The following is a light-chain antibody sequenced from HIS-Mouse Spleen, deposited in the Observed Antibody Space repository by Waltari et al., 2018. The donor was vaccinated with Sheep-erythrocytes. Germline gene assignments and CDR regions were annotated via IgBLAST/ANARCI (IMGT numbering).Light chain of an antibody. Sequence: QSALTHPASVSGSPGQSITLSCTGTTSDFGSYNLVPWYQQHPCKAPKLMIYEGSKRPSGVSNRFSGSKSGNTASLTISGLQAEDEADYYCCSYAGSSTWVFGGGTKLTVL. V-gene: IGLV2-23*01. CDR2: EGS. J-gene: IGLJ3*02. CDR3: CSYAGSSTWV. CDR1: TSDFGSYNL.